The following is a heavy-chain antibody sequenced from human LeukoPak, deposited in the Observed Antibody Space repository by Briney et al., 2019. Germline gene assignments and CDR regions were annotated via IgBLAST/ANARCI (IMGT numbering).Heavy chain of an antibody. Sequence: PSETLSLTCTVSGYSISTGYYWGWVRQPPGKGLEWLGSIYHSGTTYYNPSLKSRVTISVDKSKNQFSLKLSSVTAADTAVYYCARDRDWGQGTLVTVSS. CDR2: IYHSGTT. V-gene: IGHV4-38-2*02. J-gene: IGHJ4*02. CDR1: GYSISTGYY. CDR3: ARDRD.